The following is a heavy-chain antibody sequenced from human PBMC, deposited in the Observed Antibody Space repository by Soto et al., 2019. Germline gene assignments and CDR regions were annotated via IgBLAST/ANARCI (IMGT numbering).Heavy chain of an antibody. J-gene: IGHJ5*02. V-gene: IGHV1-18*01. CDR3: ARGGGSGSTHSNWFDP. CDR1: GYTFTSYG. Sequence: ASVEVSCKASGYTFTSYGISWVRQAPGQRLEWMGWISAYNGNTNYAQKLQGRVTMTTDTSTSTAYMELRSLRSDDTAVYYCARGGGSGSTHSNWFDPWGQGTLVTVSS. CDR2: ISAYNGNT. D-gene: IGHD3-10*01.